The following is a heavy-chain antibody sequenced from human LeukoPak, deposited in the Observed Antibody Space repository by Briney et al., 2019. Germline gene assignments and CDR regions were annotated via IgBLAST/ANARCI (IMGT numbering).Heavy chain of an antibody. Sequence: LGGSLRLSCAASGFTFSSYAMSWVRPAPGKGLEWVSAISGSGDRTYYADSVRGRFTISRDNSKNTLYLQMNGLRAEDTAVYYCAKPYYYGSGSYFLHFDFWGQGALVTVSS. D-gene: IGHD3-10*01. CDR2: ISGSGDRT. CDR3: AKPYYYGSGSYFLHFDF. V-gene: IGHV3-23*01. CDR1: GFTFSSYA. J-gene: IGHJ4*02.